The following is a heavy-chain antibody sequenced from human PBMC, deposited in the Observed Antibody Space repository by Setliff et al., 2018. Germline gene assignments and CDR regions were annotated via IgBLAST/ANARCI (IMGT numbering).Heavy chain of an antibody. CDR3: ARTCSGSGCYAGLES. CDR2: MYYTGNT. CDR1: GGSVRGYY. D-gene: IGHD2-15*01. V-gene: IGHV4-59*02. J-gene: IGHJ4*02. Sequence: SETLSLTCTASGGSVRGYYWSWIRQPPGKGLEWIGYMYYTGNTNLNPSLGSRVTISADTSENRFSLELTFVSVADTAVYYCARTCSGSGCYAGLESWGQGTPVTVSS.